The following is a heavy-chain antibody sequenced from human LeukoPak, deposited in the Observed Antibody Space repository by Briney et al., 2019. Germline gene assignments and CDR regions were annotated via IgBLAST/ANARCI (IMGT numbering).Heavy chain of an antibody. CDR2: ISGSGGST. CDR1: GFTFSSYA. CDR3: ATIAVAGTGGFDY. Sequence: GGSLRLSCAASGFTFSSYAMSWVRQAPGKGLEWVSTISGSGGSTYYADSVKGRFTISRDNSKNTLYLQMNSLRAGDTAVYYCATIAVAGTGGFDYWGQGTLVTVSS. D-gene: IGHD6-19*01. V-gene: IGHV3-23*01. J-gene: IGHJ4*02.